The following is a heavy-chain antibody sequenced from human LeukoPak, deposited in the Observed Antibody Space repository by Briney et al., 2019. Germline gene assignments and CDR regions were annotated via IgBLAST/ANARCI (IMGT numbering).Heavy chain of an antibody. V-gene: IGHV1-46*01. CDR1: GYTFAKYL. J-gene: IGHJ5*02. CDR3: ARPSYCVADNCGYWLDP. D-gene: IGHD2-21*01. Sequence: ASVKVSCKTSGYTFAKYLIHWVRQAPGQGLEWMGTINPQGDITNYAQRFQGRITLTEDTSTSTVYMKLSSLTSEDTAVYYCARPSYCVADNCGYWLDPWGPGTLVTVSS. CDR2: INPQGDIT.